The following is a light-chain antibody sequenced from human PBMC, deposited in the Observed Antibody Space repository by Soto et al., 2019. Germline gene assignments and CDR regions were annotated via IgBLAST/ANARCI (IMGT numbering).Light chain of an antibody. V-gene: IGLV2-14*01. CDR3: SSYATSNPCV. Sequence: QSALTQPGAGSGTPGQAMTSSGTGSSNDRGRYSYVSWYQHHPGKAPKIIIYEVSNRPSGVSSRFSGSKSGNTASLTISGLQPEDAADPYCSSYATSNPCVFGGGTKVTVL. J-gene: IGLJ3*02. CDR2: EVS. CDR1: SNDRGRYSY.